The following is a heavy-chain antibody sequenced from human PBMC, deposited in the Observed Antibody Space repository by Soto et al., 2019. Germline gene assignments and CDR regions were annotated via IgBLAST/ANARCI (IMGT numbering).Heavy chain of an antibody. V-gene: IGHV1-2*04. Sequence: ASVKVSCKASGYNFSGYYMHWVRQAPGQGLEWMGWINPNSGDTDYAQKFQGWVTVTRDTSISTAYMELSRVTSDDTAVYYCTRGSRIISGDAFFDPWGQGTLVTVSS. D-gene: IGHD3-16*01. CDR1: GYNFSGYY. J-gene: IGHJ5*02. CDR2: INPNSGDT. CDR3: TRGSRIISGDAFFDP.